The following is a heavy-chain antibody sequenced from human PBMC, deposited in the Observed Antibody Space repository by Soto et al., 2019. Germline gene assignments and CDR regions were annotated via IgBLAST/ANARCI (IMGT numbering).Heavy chain of an antibody. V-gene: IGHV1-69*12. CDR3: ASWLKEAGISGNYYYGMDV. J-gene: IGHJ6*02. D-gene: IGHD6-19*01. CDR1: GGTFSNYA. CDR2: IMPIFGRA. Sequence: QVQLVQSGAEVKKPGSSVKVSCKASGGTFSNYAFSWVRQAPGQGLEWLGGIMPIFGRADYAQKFRGRVTITADESTSTAHMELSSLRSEDMAVYYCASWLKEAGISGNYYYGMDVWGQGTTVTVSS.